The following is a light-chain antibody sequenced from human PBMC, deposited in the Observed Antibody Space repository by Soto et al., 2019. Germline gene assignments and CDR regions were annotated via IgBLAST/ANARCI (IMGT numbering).Light chain of an antibody. Sequence: DVQMTQSPATLSASVGDRVTITCRASQSISSWLAWYQQKPGKAPKLLIYKASSLESGVPSRFSGSGSGTEFTLTISSLQPEDVATYYCQKYNSAVDTFGGGTKVDNK. CDR2: KAS. V-gene: IGKV1-5*03. J-gene: IGKJ4*01. CDR1: QSISSW. CDR3: QKYNSAVDT.